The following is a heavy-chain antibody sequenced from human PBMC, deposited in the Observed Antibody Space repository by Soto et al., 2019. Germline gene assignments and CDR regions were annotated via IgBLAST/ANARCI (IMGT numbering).Heavy chain of an antibody. V-gene: IGHV4-39*02. CDR2: IYYSGST. D-gene: IGHD2-15*01. J-gene: IGHJ4*02. Sequence: PSETLSLTCTVSDGSIRSSSYYWGWIRQPPGKGLEWIGGIYYSGSTYYNPSLKSRITISVDTSKNQFSLKLTSVTAADTAVYYCARDGGYATVDCWGQGTLVTVSS. CDR1: DGSIRSSSYY. CDR3: ARDGGYATVDC.